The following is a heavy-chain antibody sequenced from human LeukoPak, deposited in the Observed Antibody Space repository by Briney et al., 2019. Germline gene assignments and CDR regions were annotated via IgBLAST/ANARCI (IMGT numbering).Heavy chain of an antibody. CDR3: ARAGTTYCGGDCYPSGYYGMDV. Sequence: SQTLSLTCTVSGGSISSGGYYWSWIRQHSGKGLEWIGYIYYSGSTYYNPSLKSRVTISVDTSKNQFSLKLSSVTAADTAVYYCARAGTTYCGGDCYPSGYYGMDVWGQGTTVTVSS. CDR2: IYYSGST. D-gene: IGHD2-21*02. J-gene: IGHJ6*02. V-gene: IGHV4-31*03. CDR1: GGSISSGGYY.